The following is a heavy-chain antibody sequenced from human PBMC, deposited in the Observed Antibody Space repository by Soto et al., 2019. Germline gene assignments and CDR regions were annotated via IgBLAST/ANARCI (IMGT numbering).Heavy chain of an antibody. V-gene: IGHV1-18*04. CDR2: ISAYNGNT. D-gene: IGHD2-15*01. CDR1: GYTFTSYG. CDR3: ARGGGYCSGGSCYVGVYYYYGMDV. J-gene: IGHJ6*02. Sequence: ASVKVSCKASGYTFTSYGISWVRQAPGQGLEWMGWISAYNGNTSYAQKLQGRVTMTTDTSTSTAYMELRSLRSDDTAVYYCARGGGYCSGGSCYVGVYYYYGMDVWGQGTTVTVSS.